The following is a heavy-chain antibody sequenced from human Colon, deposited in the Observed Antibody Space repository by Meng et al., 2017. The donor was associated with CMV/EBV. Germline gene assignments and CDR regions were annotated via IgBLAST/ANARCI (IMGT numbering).Heavy chain of an antibody. V-gene: IGHV3-66*01. J-gene: IGHJ5*02. CDR1: GFSVSRNY. CDR3: ARNRLECGGDCYFADS. CDR2: IYDTGRT. Sequence: SCVASGFSVSRNYISWVRQAPGKGLEWVSVIYDTGRTFYTDSLKGRFTVSRDESKNTVFLQMNNLRTEDTAVYYCARNRLECGGDCYFADSWGQGTLVTVSS. D-gene: IGHD2-21*02.